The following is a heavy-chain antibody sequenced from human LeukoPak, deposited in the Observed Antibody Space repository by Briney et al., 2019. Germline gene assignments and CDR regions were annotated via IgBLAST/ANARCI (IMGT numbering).Heavy chain of an antibody. V-gene: IGHV3-66*01. CDR3: AVSHYYDSRGAFDI. J-gene: IGHJ3*02. CDR2: IYSGGST. CDR1: GFTVSSNY. D-gene: IGHD3-22*01. Sequence: PGGSLRLSCAASGFTVSSNYMSWVRQAPGKGLEWVSVIYSGGSTYYADSVKGRFTISRDNSKNTLYLQMNSLRAEDTAVYYCAVSHYYDSRGAFDIWGQGTMVTASS.